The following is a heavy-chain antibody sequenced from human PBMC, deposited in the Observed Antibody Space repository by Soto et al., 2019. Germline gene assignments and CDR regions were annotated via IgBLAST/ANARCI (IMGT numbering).Heavy chain of an antibody. V-gene: IGHV3-74*01. Sequence: HPGGSLRLSCAASGFTFSSYWMHWVRQAPGKGLVWVSRINSDGSSTSYADSVKGRFTISRDNAKNTLYLQMNSLRAEDTAVYYCARAPPSRSGYFDYWGQGTLVTVSS. CDR2: INSDGSST. CDR3: ARAPPSRSGYFDY. J-gene: IGHJ4*02. CDR1: GFTFSSYW. D-gene: IGHD3-22*01.